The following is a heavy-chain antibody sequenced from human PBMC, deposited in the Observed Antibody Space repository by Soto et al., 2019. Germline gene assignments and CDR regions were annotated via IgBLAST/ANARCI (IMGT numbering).Heavy chain of an antibody. V-gene: IGHV3-30*18. CDR1: GFTFSSYG. CDR2: ISYDGSNK. Sequence: GGSVRLSCAASGFTFSSYGMHWVRQAPGKGLEWVAVISYDGSNKYYADSVKGRFTISRDNSKNTLYLQMNSLRAEDTAVYYCAKDRRRNYYDSSGYYLYWGQGTLVTVSS. J-gene: IGHJ4*02. D-gene: IGHD3-22*01. CDR3: AKDRRRNYYDSSGYYLY.